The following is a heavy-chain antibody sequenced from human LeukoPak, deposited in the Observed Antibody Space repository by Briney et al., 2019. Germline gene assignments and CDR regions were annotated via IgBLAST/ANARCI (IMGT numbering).Heavy chain of an antibody. CDR1: GGSISSGGYS. CDR2: IYHSGST. V-gene: IGHV4-30-2*01. CDR3: ARGVGRFGEFSKNNWFDP. J-gene: IGHJ5*02. Sequence: SETLSLTCAVSGGSISSGGYSWSWIRQPPGKGLEWIGYIYHSGSTYYNPSLKSRVTISVDRSKNQFSLKLSSVTAADTAVYYCARGVGRFGEFSKNNWFDPWGQGTLVTVSS. D-gene: IGHD3-10*01.